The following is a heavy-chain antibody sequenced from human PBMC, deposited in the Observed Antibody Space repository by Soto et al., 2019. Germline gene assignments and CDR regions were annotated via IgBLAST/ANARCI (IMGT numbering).Heavy chain of an antibody. CDR3: ARVQPYCSSTSCYDAFDI. D-gene: IGHD2-2*01. V-gene: IGHV3-48*03. CDR2: ISSSGSTI. Sequence: GGSLRLSCAASGFTFSSYEMNWVRQAPGKGLEWVSYISSSGSTIYYADSVKGRFTISRDNAKNSLYLQMNSLRAEDTAVYYGARVQPYCSSTSCYDAFDIWGQGTMVTVSS. J-gene: IGHJ3*02. CDR1: GFTFSSYE.